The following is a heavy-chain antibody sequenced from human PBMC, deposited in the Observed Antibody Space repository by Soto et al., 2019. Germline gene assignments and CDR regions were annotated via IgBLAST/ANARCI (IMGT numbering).Heavy chain of an antibody. D-gene: IGHD6-19*01. J-gene: IGHJ4*02. CDR1: GFSHNTNAVG. V-gene: IGHV2-5*02. CDR2: LYWDDDK. CDR3: AHRRVRDSSGENFDS. Sequence: QITLKESGPTLVKPTQTHTLICTFSGFSHNTNAVGVAWNRQPPGKALGWLALLYWDDDKRYSPCLKSRLTITTDTSKNQVVLTMTNMDPEDTATYYCAHRRVRDSSGENFDSWGQGTLVTVSS.